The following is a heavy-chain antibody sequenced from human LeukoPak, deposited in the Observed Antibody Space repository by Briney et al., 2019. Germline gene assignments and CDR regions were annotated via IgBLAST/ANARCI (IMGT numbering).Heavy chain of an antibody. CDR3: ARDQRVTGRPDIDY. Sequence: GGSLRLSCAASGFTFGNHWMHWVRHTPGKGLVWVSRISSDGSSTTYADSVKGRFTISRDNAKNTLYLQMNNLRAEDTAMYYCARDQRVTGRPDIDYWGQGTLVIVSS. CDR2: ISSDGSST. J-gene: IGHJ4*02. CDR1: GFTFGNHW. D-gene: IGHD6-6*01. V-gene: IGHV3-74*03.